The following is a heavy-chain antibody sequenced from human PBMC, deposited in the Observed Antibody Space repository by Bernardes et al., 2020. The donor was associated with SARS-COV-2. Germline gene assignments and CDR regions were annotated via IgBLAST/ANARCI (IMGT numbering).Heavy chain of an antibody. CDR3: ARGSGNYYFDY. CDR1: GFTFSSYW. D-gene: IGHD1-26*01. CDR2: INGDGSSI. Sequence: GGSLRLSCAASGFTFSSYWMHCVRLGPGKGPVWVSRINGDGSSINYADSVKGRFTISRDNARNTLYLEMNSLRAEDTAVYYCARGSGNYYFDYWGQGTLVTVSS. J-gene: IGHJ4*02. V-gene: IGHV3-74*01.